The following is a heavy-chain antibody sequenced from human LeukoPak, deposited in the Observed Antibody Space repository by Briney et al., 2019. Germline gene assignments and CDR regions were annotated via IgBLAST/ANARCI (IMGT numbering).Heavy chain of an antibody. D-gene: IGHD3-22*01. CDR3: ARGRDYYDSSAHFDY. Sequence: SETLSLTCTVSGGSISSSSYYWSWIRQPAGKGLEWIGRIYTSGSTNYNPSLKSRVTMSVDTSKNQFSLKLSSVTAADTAVYYCARGRDYYDSSAHFDYWGQGTLVTVSS. J-gene: IGHJ4*02. CDR2: IYTSGST. V-gene: IGHV4-61*02. CDR1: GGSISSSSYY.